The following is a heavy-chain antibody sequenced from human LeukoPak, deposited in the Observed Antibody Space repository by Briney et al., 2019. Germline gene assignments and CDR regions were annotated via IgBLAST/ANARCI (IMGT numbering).Heavy chain of an antibody. V-gene: IGHV5-51*01. CDR3: ARRRGYSYGPVDY. CDR1: GYSFTSYW. J-gene: IGHJ4*02. CDR2: IYPGDSDT. Sequence: GESQKISCKGSGYSFTSYWNGWVRQMPGKGLEWMGIIYPGDSDTTHSPSFQGQVTISADKSISTAYLQWSSLKASDTAMYYCARRRGYSYGPVDYWGQGTLVTVSS. D-gene: IGHD5-18*01.